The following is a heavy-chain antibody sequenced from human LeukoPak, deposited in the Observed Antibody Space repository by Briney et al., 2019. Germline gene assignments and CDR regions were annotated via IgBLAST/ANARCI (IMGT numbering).Heavy chain of an antibody. CDR2: ISGSGGST. CDR1: GFTFSSYA. J-gene: IGHJ5*02. Sequence: PGGSLRLSCAASGFTFSSYAMSWVRQAPGKGLEWVSAISGSGGSTYYADSVKGRFTISRDNSKNTLYLQMNSLRAEDTAVYYCAKDHPRYYGSGSIQLRFDPWGQGTLVTVSS. CDR3: AKDHPRYYGSGSIQLRFDP. D-gene: IGHD3-10*01. V-gene: IGHV3-23*01.